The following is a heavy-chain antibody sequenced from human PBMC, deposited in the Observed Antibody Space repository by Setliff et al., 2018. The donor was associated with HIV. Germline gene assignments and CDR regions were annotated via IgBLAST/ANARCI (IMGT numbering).Heavy chain of an antibody. Sequence: ASVKVSCKASGYTFSSYAITWVRQAPGQGLEWMGSINLYKDDTHYAQKFQGRVTMTTDTSTNTVYLELTSLRSEDTAVYFCARRVSYATSGYSLGYWGQGTLVTVSS. D-gene: IGHD5-12*01. CDR1: GYTFSSYA. J-gene: IGHJ4*02. V-gene: IGHV1-18*01. CDR3: ARRVSYATSGYSLGY. CDR2: INLYKDDT.